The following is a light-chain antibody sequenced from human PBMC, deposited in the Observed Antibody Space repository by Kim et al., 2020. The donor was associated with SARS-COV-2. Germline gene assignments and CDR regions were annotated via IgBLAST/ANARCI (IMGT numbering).Light chain of an antibody. CDR2: DTS. Sequence: EIVLTQSPATLSLSPGERATLSCRASQSVSPYVAWYQQKPGQAPRLLIYDTSNRASCIPARFSGSGSGTDFTLTISSLDPEDFAVYYCQQRRSWRTFGGGTKVDIK. CDR1: QSVSPY. V-gene: IGKV3-11*01. J-gene: IGKJ4*01. CDR3: QQRRSWRT.